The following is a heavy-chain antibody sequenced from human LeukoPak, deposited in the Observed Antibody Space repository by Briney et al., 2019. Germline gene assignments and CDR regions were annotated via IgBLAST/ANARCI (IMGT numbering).Heavy chain of an antibody. Sequence: PGGSLRLSCAASGFAFSSYAMSWVRQAPGKGLEWVSAISGSGGSTYYADSVKGRFTISRDNSKNTLYLQMNSLRAEDTAVYYCAMGLGLYYYDSSPPPAYWGQGTLVTVSS. J-gene: IGHJ4*02. V-gene: IGHV3-23*01. CDR2: ISGSGGST. CDR1: GFAFSSYA. CDR3: AMGLGLYYYDSSPPPAY. D-gene: IGHD3-22*01.